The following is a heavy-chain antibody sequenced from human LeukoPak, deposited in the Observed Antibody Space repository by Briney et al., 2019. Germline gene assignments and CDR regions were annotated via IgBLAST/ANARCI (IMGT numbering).Heavy chain of an antibody. CDR1: GFTFSSHA. CDR3: ARAPRGYSGYDHYFDY. Sequence: PGRSLRLSCAASGFTFSSHAMHWVRQAPGKGLEWVAVISYDGSNKYYADSVKGQFTISRDNSKNTLYLQMNSLRAEDTAVYYCARAPRGYSGYDHYFDYWGQGTLVTVSS. J-gene: IGHJ4*02. D-gene: IGHD5-12*01. CDR2: ISYDGSNK. V-gene: IGHV3-30*04.